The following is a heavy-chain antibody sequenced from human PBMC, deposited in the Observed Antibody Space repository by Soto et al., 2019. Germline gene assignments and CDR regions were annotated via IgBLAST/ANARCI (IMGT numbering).Heavy chain of an antibody. V-gene: IGHV4-31*03. Sequence: SETLSLTCTVSGAPITTAYYWTWVRQHPVKGLEWIGHIYYTGSTYYNPSLKSRLNISLDTSKNQFSLQLESVTAADTAIYFCARGSCFDPWGQGTLVTVSS. CDR3: ARGSCFDP. J-gene: IGHJ5*02. CDR1: GAPITTAYY. CDR2: IYYTGST.